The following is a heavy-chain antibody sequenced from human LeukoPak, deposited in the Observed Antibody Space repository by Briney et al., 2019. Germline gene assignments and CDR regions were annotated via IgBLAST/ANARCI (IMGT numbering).Heavy chain of an antibody. D-gene: IGHD2-2*02. J-gene: IGHJ3*02. Sequence: SETLSLTCTVSGGSISSYYWSWIRQPPGKGLEWIRYIYYSGSTNYNPSLKSRVTISVDTSKNQFSLKLSSVTAADTAVYYCARDLIYPNQLLYPLLAFDIWGQGTMVTVSS. CDR1: GGSISSYY. CDR3: ARDLIYPNQLLYPLLAFDI. V-gene: IGHV4-59*01. CDR2: IYYSGST.